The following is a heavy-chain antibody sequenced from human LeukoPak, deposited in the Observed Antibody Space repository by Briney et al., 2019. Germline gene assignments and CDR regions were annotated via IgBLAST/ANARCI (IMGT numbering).Heavy chain of an antibody. Sequence: GGSLRLSCAATGFTFSSYSMNWFRQAPGKGREGISYIISTCSTTYYADSVNGRFTISRDNANNSLSLQMRSLRAEDTAVYYCATGFWGYCSRNSCPLDNWGLGTLVTVAS. CDR3: ATGFWGYCSRNSCPLDN. V-gene: IGHV3-48*01. CDR2: IISTCSTT. D-gene: IGHD2-2*01. J-gene: IGHJ4*02. CDR1: GFTFSSYS.